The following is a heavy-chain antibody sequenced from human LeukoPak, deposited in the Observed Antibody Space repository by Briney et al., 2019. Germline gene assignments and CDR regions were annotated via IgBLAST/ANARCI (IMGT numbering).Heavy chain of an antibody. CDR1: GASISTYY. D-gene: IGHD3-22*01. Sequence: SEILSLTCTVSGASISTYYWGWIRQPPEKRPEWIGHISYSGGTNYNPSLKSRVTISMDTSKNQFSLNLSSVTAADTAVYYCARVPDTSGYFYYFDYWGRGTLVTVSS. V-gene: IGHV4-59*13. J-gene: IGHJ4*02. CDR2: ISYSGGT. CDR3: ARVPDTSGYFYYFDY.